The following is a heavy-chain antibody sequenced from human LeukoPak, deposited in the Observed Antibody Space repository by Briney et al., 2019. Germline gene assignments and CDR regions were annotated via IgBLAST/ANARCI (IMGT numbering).Heavy chain of an antibody. J-gene: IGHJ4*02. D-gene: IGHD4-17*01. CDR1: GGSISSGGYY. V-gene: IGHV4-31*03. Sequence: SETLSLTCTVSGGSISSGGYYWSWIRQHPGKGLEWIGYTYYSGSTYYNPSLKSRVTISVDTSKNQFSLKLSSVTAADTAVYYCARAPPGYGDYNWGQGTLVTVSS. CDR3: ARAPPGYGDYN. CDR2: TYYSGST.